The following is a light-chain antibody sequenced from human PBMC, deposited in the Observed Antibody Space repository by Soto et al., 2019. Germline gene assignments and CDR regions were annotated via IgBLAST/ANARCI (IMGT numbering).Light chain of an antibody. CDR1: QRVLQSNGYAY. Sequence: IVMTPSPFSLAVTPGGPASISCKSSQRVLQSNGYAYLEWYLQKAGQSPQLLIDLGSNRASGVADRCSGSGAGTDFTLKISRVEAEDVGVYYCMHGLQPPLTFGGGTKVDIK. CDR2: LGS. V-gene: IGKV2-28*01. J-gene: IGKJ4*01. CDR3: MHGLQPPLT.